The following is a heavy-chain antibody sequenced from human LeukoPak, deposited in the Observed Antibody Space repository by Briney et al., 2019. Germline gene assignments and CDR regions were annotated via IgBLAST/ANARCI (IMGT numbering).Heavy chain of an antibody. CDR1: GFTFSSYG. Sequence: PGGSLRLSCAASGFTFSSYGMHWVRQAPGKGLEWVAFIRYDGSNKYYADSVKGRFTVSRDNAKNPLYLQMNSLRAEDTAVYYCATDLDLNHYYYYGMDVWGQGTTVTVSS. V-gene: IGHV3-30*02. J-gene: IGHJ6*02. CDR2: IRYDGSNK. CDR3: ATDLDLNHYYYYGMDV.